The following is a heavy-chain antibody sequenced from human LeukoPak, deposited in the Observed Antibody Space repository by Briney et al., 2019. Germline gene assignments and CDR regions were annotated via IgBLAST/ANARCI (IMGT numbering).Heavy chain of an antibody. CDR3: ARSGGNYYDTDAFDI. D-gene: IGHD1-26*01. CDR2: ITPSGGT. J-gene: IGHJ3*02. Sequence: ASVKVSCKASGYTFTSYAIHWVRQAPGQGLEWMGWITPSGGTNYPQKFQGRVAITWDTSITTAYMDLSRLTSDDTAVYYCARSGGNYYDTDAFDIWGQGTMVTVSS. V-gene: IGHV1-2*02. CDR1: GYTFTSYA.